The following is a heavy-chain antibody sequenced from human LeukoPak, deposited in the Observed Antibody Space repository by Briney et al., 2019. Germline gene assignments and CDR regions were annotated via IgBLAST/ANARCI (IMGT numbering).Heavy chain of an antibody. CDR1: GFTFSSYA. Sequence: GGSLRLSCAASGFTFSSYAMSWVRQAPGKGLEWVSAISGSGGSTYYADSVKGRFTISRDNSKNTLYLQMNSLRAEDTAVYYCARFGFDWLFPYYFDYWGQGTLVTVSS. J-gene: IGHJ4*02. D-gene: IGHD3-9*01. V-gene: IGHV3-23*01. CDR3: ARFGFDWLFPYYFDY. CDR2: ISGSGGST.